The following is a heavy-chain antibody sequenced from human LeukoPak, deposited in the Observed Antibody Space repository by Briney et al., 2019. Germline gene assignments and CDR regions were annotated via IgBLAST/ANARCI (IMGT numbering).Heavy chain of an antibody. CDR3: ARSGLYGSGSFDY. CDR2: INHSGST. V-gene: IGHV4-34*01. CDR1: GGSFSGYY. J-gene: IGHJ4*02. D-gene: IGHD3-10*01. Sequence: SETLSLTCAVYGGSFSGYYWSWIRQPPGKGLEWIGEINHSGSTNYNPSLKSRVTISVATSKNRFSLKLSSVTAADTAVYYCARSGLYGSGSFDYWGQGTLVTVSS.